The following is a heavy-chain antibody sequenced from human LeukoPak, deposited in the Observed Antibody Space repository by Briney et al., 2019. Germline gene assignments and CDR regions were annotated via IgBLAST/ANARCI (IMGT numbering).Heavy chain of an antibody. CDR1: GFSFSFYW. D-gene: IGHD1-26*01. J-gene: IGHJ5*02. Sequence: GGSLRLSCAASGFSFSFYWMHWVRQAPGKGLEWVSSISSSSNYIYYADSVKGRFTISRDNAKNSLYLQMNSLRAEDTAVYYCARERVGATVLDPWGQGTLVTVSS. CDR2: ISSSSNYI. CDR3: ARERVGATVLDP. V-gene: IGHV3-21*01.